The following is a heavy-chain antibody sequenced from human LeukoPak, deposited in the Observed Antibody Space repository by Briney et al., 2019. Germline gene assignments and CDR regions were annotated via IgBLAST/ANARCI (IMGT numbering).Heavy chain of an antibody. CDR3: ARFETYGLDV. D-gene: IGHD3-9*01. J-gene: IGHJ6*02. CDR1: GYSFSSYW. V-gene: IGHV5-51*01. Sequence: GESLKISCKGSGYSFSSYWIAWVRQTPGKGLEWMGIIYPGDSDTRYSPYLQGQVTVSADKSIGTAYLQWSSLRASDTAMYYCARFETYGLDVWGQGTTVTVS. CDR2: IYPGDSDT.